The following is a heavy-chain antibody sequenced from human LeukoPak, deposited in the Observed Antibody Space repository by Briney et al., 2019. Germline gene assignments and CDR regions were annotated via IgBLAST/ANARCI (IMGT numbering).Heavy chain of an antibody. CDR3: ARDHHTLDYDYVWGSYRYEYYFDY. Sequence: PGGSLRLSCAASGFTFSSYAMHWVRQAPGKGLEWVAVISYDGSNKYYADSVKGRFTISRDNSKNTLYLQMNSLRAEDTAVYYCARDHHTLDYDYVWGSYRYEYYFDYWGQGTLVTVPS. D-gene: IGHD3-16*02. V-gene: IGHV3-30-3*01. CDR2: ISYDGSNK. CDR1: GFTFSSYA. J-gene: IGHJ4*02.